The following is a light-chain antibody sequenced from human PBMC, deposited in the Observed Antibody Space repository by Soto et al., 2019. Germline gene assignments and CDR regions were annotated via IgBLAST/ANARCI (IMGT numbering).Light chain of an antibody. V-gene: IGKV3-15*01. Sequence: EILMTQFPSTLSVSPGERAPLSCRASQSVSSNLAWYQQKPRQAPRLLIYGASTRATGIPARFSGSGSGTEFTLTISSLQSEDFAVYYCQQYNNWPMFGQGTKVDIK. CDR2: GAS. CDR1: QSVSSN. J-gene: IGKJ1*01. CDR3: QQYNNWPM.